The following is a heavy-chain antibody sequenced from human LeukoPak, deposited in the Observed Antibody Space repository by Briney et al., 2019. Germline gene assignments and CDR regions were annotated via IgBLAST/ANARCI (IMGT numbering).Heavy chain of an antibody. V-gene: IGHV1-24*01. Sequence: ASVKVSCKVSGYTLTELSMHWVRQAPGKGLEWMGGFDPEDGETIYAQKFQGRVTMTEDTSTDTAYMELSSLRSEDTAVYYCANRLPPVDAFDIWGQGTMVTVSS. CDR1: GYTLTELS. D-gene: IGHD1-14*01. J-gene: IGHJ3*02. CDR3: ANRLPPVDAFDI. CDR2: FDPEDGET.